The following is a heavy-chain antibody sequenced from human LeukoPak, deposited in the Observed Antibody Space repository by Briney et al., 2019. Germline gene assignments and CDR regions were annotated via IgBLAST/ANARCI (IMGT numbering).Heavy chain of an antibody. CDR2: ISYDGSNK. CDR1: GFTFSSYG. D-gene: IGHD3-22*01. V-gene: IGHV3-30*18. J-gene: IGHJ4*02. Sequence: GGSLRLSCAASGFTFSSYGMHWVRQAPGKGLEWVAVISYDGSNKHYADSVKGRFTISRDNSKNTLYLQMNSLRAEDTAVYYCAKDHEYYYDSSGYPYYFDYWGQGTLVTVSS. CDR3: AKDHEYYYDSSGYPYYFDY.